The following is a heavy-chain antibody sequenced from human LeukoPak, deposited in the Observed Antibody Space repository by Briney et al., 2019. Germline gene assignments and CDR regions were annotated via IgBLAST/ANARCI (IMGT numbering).Heavy chain of an antibody. CDR3: ARDPTGGFDY. CDR1: GFTFSSYA. V-gene: IGHV3-30*04. Sequence: GRSLRLSCAASGFTFSSYAMHWVRQAPGKGLEWVAVISYDGSNKYYADSVKGRFTISRDNSKNTLYLQMNSLRAEDTAVYYCARDPTGGFDYWGQGTLVTASS. D-gene: IGHD1-26*01. CDR2: ISYDGSNK. J-gene: IGHJ4*02.